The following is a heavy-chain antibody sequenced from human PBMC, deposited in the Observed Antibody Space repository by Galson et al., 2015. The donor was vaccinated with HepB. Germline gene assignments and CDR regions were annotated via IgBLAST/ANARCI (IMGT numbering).Heavy chain of an antibody. D-gene: IGHD4-17*01. CDR3: AKGDGDYPESFAF. CDR1: GYSFTSYD. Sequence: SVKVSCKASGYSFTSYDIHWVRQLTGQGLEWMGWMGPKSGDTGYAQKFQGRVTMTRDTSMRTAFMELRSLTTEDTAVYYCAKGDGDYPESFAFWGQGTMVIVSS. V-gene: IGHV1-8*01. CDR2: MGPKSGDT. J-gene: IGHJ3*01.